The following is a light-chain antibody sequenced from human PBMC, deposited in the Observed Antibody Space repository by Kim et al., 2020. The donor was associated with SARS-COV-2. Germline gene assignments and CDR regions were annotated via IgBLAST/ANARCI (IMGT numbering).Light chain of an antibody. CDR3: YSAADFNLV. V-gene: IGLV3-27*01. Sequence: SVSPGQTARITCSGDILAKKYARWFQQKPGQAPVLVIFKDNERPSGIPERFSGSSSGTTVTLTISGAQVEDEAAYSCYSAADFNLVFGGGTQLTV. CDR2: KDN. J-gene: IGLJ2*01. CDR1: ILAKKY.